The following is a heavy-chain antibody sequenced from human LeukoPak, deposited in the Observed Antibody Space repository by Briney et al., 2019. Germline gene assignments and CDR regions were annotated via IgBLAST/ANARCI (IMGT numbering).Heavy chain of an antibody. CDR1: GGSISDYF. CDR3: ARAFYYYDSSGYYQGAFDI. J-gene: IGHJ3*02. D-gene: IGHD3-22*01. V-gene: IGHV4-59*12. Sequence: PSETLSLTCTVSGGSISDYFWSWIRQPPGKGLEWIGYIYYNGNTNYNPSLKSRVTMSVDTSKNQFSLKLSSVTAADTAVYYCARAFYYYDSSGYYQGAFDIWGQGTMVTVSS. CDR2: IYYNGNT.